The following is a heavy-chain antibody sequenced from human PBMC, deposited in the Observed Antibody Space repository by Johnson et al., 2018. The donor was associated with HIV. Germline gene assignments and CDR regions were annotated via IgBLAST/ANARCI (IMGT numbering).Heavy chain of an antibody. D-gene: IGHD5-12*01. CDR1: GFTFSSYG. CDR2: IRYDGSNK. V-gene: IGHV3-30*02. CDR3: ARDESGYDEGFDAFDI. Sequence: QVQFAESGGGVVQPGGSLRLSCAASGFTFSSYGMHWVRQAPGKGLVWVAFIRYDGSNKYYADSVKGRFTISRDNSKNTLYLQMTSLRVEDTAVYYCARDESGYDEGFDAFDIWGQGTMVTVSS. J-gene: IGHJ3*02.